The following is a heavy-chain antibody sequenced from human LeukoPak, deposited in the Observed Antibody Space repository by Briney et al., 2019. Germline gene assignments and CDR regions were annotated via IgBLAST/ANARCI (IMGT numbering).Heavy chain of an antibody. CDR1: GFTVSSNY. Sequence: GGSLTLSCAASGFTVSSNYMSWVRQPPGKGLEWVSVIYSGGSTFYADSVKGRFTVSRGNSRNTLFLQMNSLRAEDTAVYYCARTRAGYNVIDYWGQGTLVTVSS. CDR3: ARTRAGYNVIDY. V-gene: IGHV3-53*01. D-gene: IGHD3-9*01. CDR2: IYSGGST. J-gene: IGHJ4*02.